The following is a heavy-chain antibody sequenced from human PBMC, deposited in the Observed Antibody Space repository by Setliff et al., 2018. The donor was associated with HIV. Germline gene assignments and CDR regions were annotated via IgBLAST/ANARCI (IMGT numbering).Heavy chain of an antibody. CDR1: GYTFTVYY. CDR2: INTNSGDT. V-gene: IGHV1-2*02. J-gene: IGHJ3*02. D-gene: IGHD7-27*01. CDR3: ASPSFWGSGARNIDAFDM. Sequence: ASVTVSCKASGYTFTVYYMHWVRQAPGQGLEWMGWINTNSGDTKYAQKFQGRVTMTRDTSISTAFMDLSSLRSDDTAMYYCASPSFWGSGARNIDAFDMWGQGTLVTVSS.